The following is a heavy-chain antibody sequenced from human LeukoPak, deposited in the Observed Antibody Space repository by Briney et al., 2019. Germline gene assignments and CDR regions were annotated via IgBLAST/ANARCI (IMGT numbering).Heavy chain of an antibody. V-gene: IGHV3-74*01. CDR1: GFTFSSYA. J-gene: IGHJ4*02. D-gene: IGHD6-19*01. Sequence: PGGSLRLSCAASGFTFSSYAMSWVRQAPGKGLVWVSHINSDGSSATYADSVKGRFTISRDNAKNTVYLQMNSLRAEDTAVYFCVRGGVGCFDYWGQGALVTVSS. CDR2: INSDGSSA. CDR3: VRGGVGCFDY.